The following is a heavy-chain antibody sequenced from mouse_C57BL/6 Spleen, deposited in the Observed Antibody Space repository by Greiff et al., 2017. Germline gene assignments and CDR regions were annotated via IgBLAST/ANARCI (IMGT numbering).Heavy chain of an antibody. J-gene: IGHJ4*01. CDR3: AREGDYDRMDY. V-gene: IGHV5-16*01. Sequence: EVMLVESEGGLVQPGSSMKLSCTASGFTFSDYYMAYFRQVPQKRLEWVANINYDGSSTYYLASLKSRFIISRDNAKNILYLQMSSLKSEDTATYYCAREGDYDRMDYWGQGTSVTVSS. CDR2: INYDGSST. D-gene: IGHD2-4*01. CDR1: GFTFSDYY.